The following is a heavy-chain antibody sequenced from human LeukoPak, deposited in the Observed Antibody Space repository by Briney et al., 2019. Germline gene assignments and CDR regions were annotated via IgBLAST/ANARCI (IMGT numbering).Heavy chain of an antibody. Sequence: SETLSLTCAVYGGSFSGYYWSWIRQPPGKGLEWIGEINHSGSTNYNPSLKSRVTISVDTSKNQFSLKLSSVTAADTAVYYRARGGLYRYGYWGQGTLVTVSS. V-gene: IGHV4-34*01. J-gene: IGHJ4*02. CDR2: INHSGST. CDR1: GGSFSGYY. CDR3: ARGGLYRYGY. D-gene: IGHD3-16*02.